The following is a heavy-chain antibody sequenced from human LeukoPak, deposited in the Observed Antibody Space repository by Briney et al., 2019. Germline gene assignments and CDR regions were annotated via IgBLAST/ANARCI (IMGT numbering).Heavy chain of an antibody. Sequence: ASVKVSCKASGYTFSSYDINWVRQATGQGLEWLGWMNPNSGNTGYAQKFQGRVTMTRNTSISTAYMELSSLRSEDTAVYYCARVRGSYYYYSMDVWGQGTTVTVSS. V-gene: IGHV1-8*01. CDR3: ARVRGSYYYYSMDV. J-gene: IGHJ6*02. D-gene: IGHD2-15*01. CDR1: GYTFSSYD. CDR2: MNPNSGNT.